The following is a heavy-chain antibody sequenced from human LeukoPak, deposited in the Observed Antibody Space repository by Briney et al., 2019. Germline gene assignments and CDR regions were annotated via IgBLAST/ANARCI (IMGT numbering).Heavy chain of an antibody. J-gene: IGHJ4*02. CDR2: ISGNGGVI. V-gene: IGHV3-11*01. CDR3: AKVAAAGTYFDY. Sequence: GGSLRLSCAASGFTFSDNYMTWVRQAPGKGLEWLSYISGNGGVIQYADSVKGRFTISRDNAKNSLYLQMNSLRAEDMALYYCAKVAAAGTYFDYWGQGTLVTVSS. D-gene: IGHD6-13*01. CDR1: GFTFSDNY.